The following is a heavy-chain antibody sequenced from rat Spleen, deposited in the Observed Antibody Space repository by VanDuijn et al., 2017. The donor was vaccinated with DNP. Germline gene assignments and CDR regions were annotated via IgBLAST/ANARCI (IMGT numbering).Heavy chain of an antibody. V-gene: IGHV5S23*01. CDR3: STLNYYASLSGYFDY. D-gene: IGHD1-12*01. CDR1: GFTFSDYN. Sequence: EVQLVESGGDLVQPGRSLKLSCAASGFTFSDYNMAWVRQAPKKGLEWVASITSGDGNTYYRDSVKGRFTISRDNAKSSLYLQMDSLRSEDTATYYCSTLNYYASLSGYFDYWGQGVMVTVSS. CDR2: ITSGDGNT. J-gene: IGHJ2*01.